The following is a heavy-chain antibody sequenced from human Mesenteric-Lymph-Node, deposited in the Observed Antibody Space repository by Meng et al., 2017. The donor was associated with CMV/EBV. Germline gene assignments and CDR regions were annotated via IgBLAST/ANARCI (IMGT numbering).Heavy chain of an antibody. V-gene: IGHV4-39*01. CDR3: ARQVDCSGGSCYLRGWFDP. Sequence: SSSDQGGWSRQPPGKGLEWIGSILYSGSTHYPPSLKSRLTISVDTSKNQFSLQLSSVTATDTAVYYCARQVDCSGGSCYLRGWFDPWGQGTLVTVSS. D-gene: IGHD2-15*01. J-gene: IGHJ5*02. CDR1: SSSDQ. CDR2: ILYSGST.